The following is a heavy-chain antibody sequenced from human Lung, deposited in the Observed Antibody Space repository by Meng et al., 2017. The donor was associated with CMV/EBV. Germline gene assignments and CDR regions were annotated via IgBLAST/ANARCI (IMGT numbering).Heavy chain of an antibody. CDR3: AKATVSAAGFPHMDV. Sequence: GGSLRLSCAASGFTFDDHAMHWVRQAPGKGLEWISLISCDGGSTYYADSVKGRFTTSRDNSENSLYLQINSLRVEDTAVYYCAKATVSAAGFPHMDVWGQGTTVTVSS. CDR2: ISCDGGST. D-gene: IGHD6-13*01. V-gene: IGHV3-43D*03. J-gene: IGHJ6*02. CDR1: GFTFDDHA.